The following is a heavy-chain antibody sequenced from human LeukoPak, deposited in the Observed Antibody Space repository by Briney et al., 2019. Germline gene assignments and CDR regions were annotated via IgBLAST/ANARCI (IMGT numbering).Heavy chain of an antibody. Sequence: PGGSLRLSCAASGFTFSSYSMNWVRQAPGKGLEWVSSISSSSSYIYYADSVKGRFTISRDNAKNSLYLQMNSLRAEDTAVYYCARGRIVVVPAAHDYWGQGTMVTVSS. CDR3: ARGRIVVVPAAHDY. CDR1: GFTFSSYS. J-gene: IGHJ4*02. D-gene: IGHD2-2*01. CDR2: ISSSSSYI. V-gene: IGHV3-21*01.